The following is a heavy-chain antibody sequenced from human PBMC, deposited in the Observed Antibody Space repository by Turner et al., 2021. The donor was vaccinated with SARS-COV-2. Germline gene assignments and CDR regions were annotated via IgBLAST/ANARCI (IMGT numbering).Heavy chain of an antibody. J-gene: IGHJ6*02. Sequence: EVRLVETGGGLIQPGGSLRLSCAASGFTVSSNYMRWVRQAPGKGLEWVSVIYSGGTPYYADSVKGRFTISRDNSKYTLDLQMNSLRAEDTAVYHCARDLVAYGMDVWGQGTTVTVSS. CDR2: IYSGGTP. D-gene: IGHD2-15*01. V-gene: IGHV3-53*05. CDR3: ARDLVAYGMDV. CDR1: GFTVSSNY.